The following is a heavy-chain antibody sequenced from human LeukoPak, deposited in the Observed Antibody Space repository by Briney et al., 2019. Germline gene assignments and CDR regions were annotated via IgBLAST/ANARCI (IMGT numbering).Heavy chain of an antibody. V-gene: IGHV1-8*01. D-gene: IGHD3-16*01. CDR2: MNPNSGNT. J-gene: IGHJ6*03. CDR3: ARVLGQRYALYNYYMDV. Sequence: GASVKVSCKASGYTFSDYDIYWVRQGTGQGLEWMGWMNPNSGNTGFAQKFEGRVTISSNTSISTAYMEVSNLTSEDTAVYYCARVLGQRYALYNYYMDVWGKGTTVTVSS. CDR1: GYTFSDYD.